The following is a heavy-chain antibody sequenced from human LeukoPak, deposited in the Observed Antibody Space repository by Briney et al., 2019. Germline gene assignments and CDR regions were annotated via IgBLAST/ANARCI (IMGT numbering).Heavy chain of an antibody. J-gene: IGHJ4*02. D-gene: IGHD6-19*01. V-gene: IGHV3-9*03. CDR3: AKGSSGWYYYFDY. CDR1: GFTFDDYA. Sequence: PGRSLRLSCAASGFTFDDYAMHWVRQAPAKGLEWVSGISWNSGSIGYADSVKGRFTISRDNAKNSLYLQMNSLRAEDMALYYCAKGSSGWYYYFDYWGQGTLVTVSS. CDR2: ISWNSGSI.